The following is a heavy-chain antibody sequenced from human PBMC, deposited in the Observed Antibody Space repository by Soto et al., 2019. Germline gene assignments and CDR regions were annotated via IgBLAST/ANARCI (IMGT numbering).Heavy chain of an antibody. CDR1: GSSISSGGYY. Sequence: QVQLQESGPGLVKPSQTLSLTCTVSGSSISSGGYYWSWIRQHPGKGLEWIGYIYNSGNTHYNPSLKSRVTILVDTSKNQFSLKLSSVTAADTAVYYCARATGYSSGWYDPFDYWGQGTLVTVSS. D-gene: IGHD6-19*01. J-gene: IGHJ4*02. CDR2: IYNSGNT. V-gene: IGHV4-31*03. CDR3: ARATGYSSGWYDPFDY.